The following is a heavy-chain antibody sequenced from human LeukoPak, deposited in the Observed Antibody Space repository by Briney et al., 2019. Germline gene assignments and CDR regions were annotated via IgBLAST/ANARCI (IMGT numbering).Heavy chain of an antibody. CDR1: GYTFTGYY. D-gene: IGHD3-3*01. V-gene: IGHV1-69*02. Sequence: GASVKVSCKASGYTFTGYYMHWVRQAPGQGLEWMGRIIPILGIANYAQKFQGRVTITADKSTSTAYMELSSLRSEDTAVYYCARPFLYSRYDFWSRGEYYYGMDVWGQGTTVTVSS. J-gene: IGHJ6*02. CDR3: ARPFLYSRYDFWSRGEYYYGMDV. CDR2: IIPILGIA.